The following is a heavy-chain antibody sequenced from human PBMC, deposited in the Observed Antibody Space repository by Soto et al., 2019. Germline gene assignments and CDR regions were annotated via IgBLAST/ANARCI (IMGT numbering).Heavy chain of an antibody. D-gene: IGHD3-22*01. V-gene: IGHV4-59*13. CDR3: ARDRTHFDSSAYYSGLDV. CDR1: GASIDSYY. J-gene: IGHJ6*02. Sequence: LSLTCTVSGASIDSYYWNWIRQPPGKGLEWIGYIYYSGSTTYNPSLKTRVTISVDRSKNQFSLKLTSVTAADTAVYYCARDRTHFDSSAYYSGLDVWGQGTTVTVSS. CDR2: IYYSGST.